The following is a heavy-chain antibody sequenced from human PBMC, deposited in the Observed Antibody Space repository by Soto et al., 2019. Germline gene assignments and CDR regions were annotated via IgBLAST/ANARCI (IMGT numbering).Heavy chain of an antibody. CDR3: ARTRDIVVVPAATKSENYYYGMDV. CDR2: IIPIFGTA. CDR1: GGTFSSYA. Sequence: QVQLVQSGAEVKKPGSSVKVSCKASGGTFSSYAISWVRQAPGQGLEWMGGIIPIFGTANYAQKFQGRVTITADESTSTAYMELSSLRSEYTAVYYCARTRDIVVVPAATKSENYYYGMDVWGQGTTVTVSS. D-gene: IGHD2-2*01. V-gene: IGHV1-69*01. J-gene: IGHJ6*02.